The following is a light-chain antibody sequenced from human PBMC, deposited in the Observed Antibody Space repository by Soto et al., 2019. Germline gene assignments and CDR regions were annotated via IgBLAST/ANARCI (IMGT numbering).Light chain of an antibody. Sequence: QSVLTQPRSVSGSPGQSVTISCTGTSRDVGGYKYVSWYQHHPGKAPKLLIYDVTERPSGVPDRFSGSKSGNTASLTISGLQAEDEADYSCCSYAGTFTYVFGTGTKVTVL. CDR1: SRDVGGYKY. CDR3: CSYAGTFTYV. CDR2: DVT. V-gene: IGLV2-11*01. J-gene: IGLJ1*01.